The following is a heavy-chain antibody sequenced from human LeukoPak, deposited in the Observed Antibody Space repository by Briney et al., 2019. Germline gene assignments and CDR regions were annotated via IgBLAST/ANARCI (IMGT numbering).Heavy chain of an antibody. Sequence: GGSLRLSCAASGFSFSNYAMTWVRQAPGKGLEWVSMISGSTTTTYYADSVKGRFTISRDNSKNTLYLQMNSLRADDTAVYYCAKGKVVPATIYDYWGQGTLVTVSS. V-gene: IGHV3-23*01. CDR1: GFSFSNYA. J-gene: IGHJ4*02. D-gene: IGHD2-2*02. CDR3: AKGKVVPATIYDY. CDR2: ISGSTTTT.